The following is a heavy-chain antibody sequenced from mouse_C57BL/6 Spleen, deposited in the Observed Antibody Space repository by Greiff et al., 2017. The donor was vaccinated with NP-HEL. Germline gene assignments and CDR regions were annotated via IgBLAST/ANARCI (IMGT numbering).Heavy chain of an antibody. V-gene: IGHV3-6*01. J-gene: IGHJ2*01. Sequence: DVQLQESGPGLVKPSQSLSLTCSVTGYSITSGYYWNWIRQFPGNKLEWMGYISYDGSNNYNPSLKNRISITRDTSKNQFFLKLNSVTTEDTATYYCARELGLGYFDYWGQGTTLTVSS. CDR1: GYSITSGYY. D-gene: IGHD4-1*01. CDR2: ISYDGSN. CDR3: ARELGLGYFDY.